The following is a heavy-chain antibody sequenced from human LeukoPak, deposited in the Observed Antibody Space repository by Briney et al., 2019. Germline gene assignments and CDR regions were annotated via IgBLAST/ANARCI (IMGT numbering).Heavy chain of an antibody. Sequence: GGSLRLSCAASGFTFSSYWMSWVRQAPGRGLEWVANIKQDGSEKYYVDSVKGRFTISRDNAKNSLYLQMNSLRAEDTAVYYCARHYYGSGSYYFDYWGQGTLVTVSS. J-gene: IGHJ4*02. V-gene: IGHV3-7*01. D-gene: IGHD3-10*01. CDR1: GFTFSSYW. CDR3: ARHYYGSGSYYFDY. CDR2: IKQDGSEK.